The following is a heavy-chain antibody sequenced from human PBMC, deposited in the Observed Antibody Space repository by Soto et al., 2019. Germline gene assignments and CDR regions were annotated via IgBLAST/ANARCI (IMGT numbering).Heavy chain of an antibody. J-gene: IGHJ4*02. Sequence: LRLSCAVSEFNVMSYWMSWVRQAPGKGLEWVASIKEDGSEIYYLQSVRGRFTISRDSAGNALHLAMNYLSAEDTGVYFCARDIGFDYVNWGQGTLVTVSS. CDR3: ARDIGFDYVN. V-gene: IGHV3-7*01. CDR1: EFNVMSYW. D-gene: IGHD3-16*01. CDR2: IKEDGSEI.